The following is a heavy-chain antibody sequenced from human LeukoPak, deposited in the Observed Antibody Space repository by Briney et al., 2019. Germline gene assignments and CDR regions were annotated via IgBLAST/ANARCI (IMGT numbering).Heavy chain of an antibody. CDR2: IKQDGSEK. V-gene: IGHV3-7*01. Sequence: GGSLRISCAASGFAFSSYWMSWVRQAPGKGLEWVANIKQDGSEKYYVDSVKGRFTISRDNAKNSLYLQMNSLRAEDTAVYYCARDKDSWDYGDFYDNWGQGTLVTVSS. CDR1: GFAFSSYW. CDR3: ARDKDSWDYGDFYDN. J-gene: IGHJ4*02. D-gene: IGHD4-17*01.